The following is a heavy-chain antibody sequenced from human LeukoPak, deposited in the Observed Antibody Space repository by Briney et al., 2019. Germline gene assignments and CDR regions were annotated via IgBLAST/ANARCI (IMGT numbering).Heavy chain of an antibody. Sequence: RPGGSLRLSCAASGFTFSSYAMSWVRQAPGKGLEWVSAISGSGGSTYYADSVKGRFTISRDSSKNTLYLQMNSLRAEDTAVYYCQTTRAGDFDYWGQGTLVTVSS. CDR1: GFTFSSYA. CDR2: ISGSGGST. D-gene: IGHD1/OR15-1a*01. J-gene: IGHJ4*02. CDR3: QTTRAGDFDY. V-gene: IGHV3-23*01.